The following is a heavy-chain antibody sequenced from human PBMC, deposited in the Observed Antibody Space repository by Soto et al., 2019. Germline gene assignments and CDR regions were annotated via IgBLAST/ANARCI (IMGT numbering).Heavy chain of an antibody. V-gene: IGHV4-59*01. CDR3: ARGGEYCSGGSCYSDY. CDR2: IYYSGST. D-gene: IGHD2-15*01. J-gene: IGHJ4*02. Sequence: SETLSLTCTVSGGSISSYYWSWIRQPPGKGLEWIGYIYYSGSTNYNPSLKSRVTISVDTSKNQFSLKLSSVTAADTAVYYCARGGEYCSGGSCYSDYWGQGTLVTVSS. CDR1: GGSISSYY.